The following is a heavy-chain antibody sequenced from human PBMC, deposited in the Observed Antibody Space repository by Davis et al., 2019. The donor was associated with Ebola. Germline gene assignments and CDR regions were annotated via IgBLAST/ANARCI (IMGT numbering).Heavy chain of an antibody. Sequence: GESLKISCAASGFTFSSYAMSWVRQAPGKGLEWVSAISGSGGSTYYADSVKGRFTISRDNAKNSLYLQMNSLRAEDTAVYYCARDNLASDWLLYYYYGMDVWGQGTTVTVSS. V-gene: IGHV3-23*01. J-gene: IGHJ6*02. CDR3: ARDNLASDWLLYYYYGMDV. CDR1: GFTFSSYA. D-gene: IGHD3/OR15-3a*01. CDR2: ISGSGGST.